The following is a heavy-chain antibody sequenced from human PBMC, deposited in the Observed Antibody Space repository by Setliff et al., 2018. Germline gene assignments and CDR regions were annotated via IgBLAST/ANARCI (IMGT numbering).Heavy chain of an antibody. CDR3: ARHSPYYYYMDV. Sequence: KASETLSLTCTVSGDSLRSSSSYYWAWIRQPPGKGLEWIGSIYYTGNSYYNPSLRSRITMSMDTSKNQFSLRLTSVTAADTSVYYCARHSPYYYYMDVWGNGTTVTVSS. V-gene: IGHV4-39*01. CDR1: GDSLRSSSSYY. J-gene: IGHJ6*03. CDR2: IYYTGNS.